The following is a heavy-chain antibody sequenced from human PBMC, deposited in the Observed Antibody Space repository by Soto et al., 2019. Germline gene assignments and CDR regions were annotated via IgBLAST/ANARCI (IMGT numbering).Heavy chain of an antibody. J-gene: IGHJ4*02. CDR2: IAYDGSNK. Sequence: QVQLVESGGGVVQPGRSRRLSCAASGFTFSRYGMHWVRRAPCKGLEWVAVIAYDGSNKYYADSVKGRFTISRDNSKNTLYLQMNSLRAEDTAVYYCAAEGDYWGQGTLVTVSS. CDR1: GFTFSRYG. V-gene: IGHV3-30*03. CDR3: AAEGDY.